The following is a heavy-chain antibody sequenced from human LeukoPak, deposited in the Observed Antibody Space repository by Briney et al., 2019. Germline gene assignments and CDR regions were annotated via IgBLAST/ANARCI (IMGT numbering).Heavy chain of an antibody. CDR3: AREVEASGQWLVRDDAFDI. Sequence: ASVKVSCKACGYTFTSHGISWVGQAPGQGLEWVGWISDYNGNTNYAQKLQGRVTMTTDTSTSTAYMELRSLRSHDTAVYYCAREVEASGQWLVRDDAFDIWGQGTMVTVSS. CDR2: ISDYNGNT. V-gene: IGHV1-18*01. J-gene: IGHJ3*02. CDR1: GYTFTSHG. D-gene: IGHD6-19*01.